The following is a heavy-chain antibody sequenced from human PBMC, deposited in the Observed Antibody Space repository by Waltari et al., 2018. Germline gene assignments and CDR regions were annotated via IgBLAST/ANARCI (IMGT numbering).Heavy chain of an antibody. D-gene: IGHD1-26*01. CDR1: GYTFTGYQ. CDR2: IKPNRGGT. J-gene: IGHJ4*02. V-gene: IGHV1-2*02. CDR3: ARDLVVGSGDY. Sequence: QVHLVQSGAEVKKPGASVKVSCKASGYTFTGYQIHWVRQAPGKGLEGMGWIKPNRGGTNYAQNFQGRVTITRDTSIRTAYMELSRLRSDDTAMYYCARDLVVGSGDYWGQGTLVTVSS.